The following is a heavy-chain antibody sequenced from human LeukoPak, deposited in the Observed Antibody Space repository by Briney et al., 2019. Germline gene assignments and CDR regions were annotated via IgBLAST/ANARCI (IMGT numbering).Heavy chain of an antibody. D-gene: IGHD3-22*01. J-gene: IGHJ4*02. Sequence: GGSLRLSCAASGFTFSSYGMHWVRQAPGKGLEWVAVIWYDGSNKYYADSVKGRFTISRDNSKNTLYLQMNSLRAEDTAVYYCAREEHTYYYDSSGYSFDYWGQGTLVTVFS. CDR1: GFTFSSYG. CDR3: AREEHTYYYDSSGYSFDY. V-gene: IGHV3-33*01. CDR2: IWYDGSNK.